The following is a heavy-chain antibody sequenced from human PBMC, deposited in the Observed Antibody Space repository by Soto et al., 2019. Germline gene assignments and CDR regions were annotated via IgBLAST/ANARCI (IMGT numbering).Heavy chain of an antibody. V-gene: IGHV4-59*01. Sequence: SLTCTVSGGSISSYYWSWIRQPPGKGLEWIGYIYYSGSTNYNPSLKSRVTISVDTSKNQFSLKLSSVTAADTAVYYCARTLKRYYFDYWGQGTLVTVSS. CDR3: ARTLKRYYFDY. J-gene: IGHJ4*02. CDR2: IYYSGST. CDR1: GGSISSYY.